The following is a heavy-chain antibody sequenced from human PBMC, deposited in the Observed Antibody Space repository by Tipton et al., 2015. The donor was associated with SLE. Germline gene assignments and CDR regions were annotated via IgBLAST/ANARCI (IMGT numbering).Heavy chain of an antibody. D-gene: IGHD6-25*01. CDR1: GGSISSGSHY. CDR2: IYHSGNT. Sequence: TLSLTCTVSGGSISSGSHYWGWIRQSPGKGLGWIGSIYHSGNTYYNPSLQSRVTISQDTSKNLFSLKLTSVTAADTAVYYCAGGADFDYWGQGTLVTVSS. J-gene: IGHJ4*02. CDR3: AGGADFDY. V-gene: IGHV4-39*07.